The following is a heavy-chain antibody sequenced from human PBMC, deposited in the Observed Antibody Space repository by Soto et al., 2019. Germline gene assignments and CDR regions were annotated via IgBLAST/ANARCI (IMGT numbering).Heavy chain of an antibody. CDR2: ISGSGGST. V-gene: IGHV3-23*01. J-gene: IGHJ6*02. D-gene: IGHD6-13*01. Sequence: GGSLRLSCAASGFTFSSYAMSWVRQAPGKGLEWVSAISGSGGSTYYADSVKGRFTISRDNSKNTLYLQMNSLRAEDTAVYYCAKGREEQQPVHYYYYGMDVWGQGTTVTVSS. CDR3: AKGREEQQPVHYYYYGMDV. CDR1: GFTFSSYA.